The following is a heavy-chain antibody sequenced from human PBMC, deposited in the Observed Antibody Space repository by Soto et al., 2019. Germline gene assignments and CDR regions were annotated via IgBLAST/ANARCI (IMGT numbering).Heavy chain of an antibody. V-gene: IGHV3-23*01. CDR2: ISGSGGNT. D-gene: IGHD3-16*01. CDR1: EFTFSAYA. Sequence: WWSLRLSCSASEFTFSAYAMSWGRQAPGKGLQWVSSISGSGGNTYYLDSVKGRFTISRDNSNNTLYLHMSSLSAEDTARYYCAKGQFSNAHAYYFAYWGQGTLVTVSS. CDR3: AKGQFSNAHAYYFAY. J-gene: IGHJ4*02.